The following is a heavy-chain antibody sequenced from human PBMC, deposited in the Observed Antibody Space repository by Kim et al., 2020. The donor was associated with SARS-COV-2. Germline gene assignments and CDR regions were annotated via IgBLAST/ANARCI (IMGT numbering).Heavy chain of an antibody. Sequence: ASVKVSCKASGHTFTSYGISWVRQAPGQGLEWMGWISAYNGNTNYPQKLQGRVTMTTDTSTSTAYMELRSLRSDDTAVYYCARTMGINYYDSSGHFDYWGQGTLVTVSS. J-gene: IGHJ4*02. CDR1: GHTFTSYG. CDR3: ARTMGINYYDSSGHFDY. V-gene: IGHV1-18*01. CDR2: ISAYNGNT. D-gene: IGHD3-22*01.